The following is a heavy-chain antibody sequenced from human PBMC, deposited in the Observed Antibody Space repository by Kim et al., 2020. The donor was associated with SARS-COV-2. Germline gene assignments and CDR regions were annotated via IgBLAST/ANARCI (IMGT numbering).Heavy chain of an antibody. J-gene: IGHJ4*02. CDR1: GFTFSNCG. Sequence: GGSLRLSCAASGFTFSNCGMHWVRQAPGKGLEWVAVIWYDGTNKYYADSVKGRFTISRDNSKNTLYLQMNSLRAEDTAVYYCARESPVDTAIGAFDYWGQRTLVSVS. CDR3: ARESPVDTAIGAFDY. CDR2: IWYDGTNK. D-gene: IGHD5-18*01. V-gene: IGHV3-33*01.